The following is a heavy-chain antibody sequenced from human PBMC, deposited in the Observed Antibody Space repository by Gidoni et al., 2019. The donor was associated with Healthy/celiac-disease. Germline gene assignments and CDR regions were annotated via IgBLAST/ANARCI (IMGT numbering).Heavy chain of an antibody. CDR2: ST. Sequence: STYYNPSLKSRVTISVDTSKNQFSLKLSSVTAADTAVYYCAREPIVVAEGAFDIWGQGTMVTVSS. V-gene: IGHV4-31*02. CDR3: AREPIVVAEGAFDI. D-gene: IGHD2-21*01. J-gene: IGHJ3*02.